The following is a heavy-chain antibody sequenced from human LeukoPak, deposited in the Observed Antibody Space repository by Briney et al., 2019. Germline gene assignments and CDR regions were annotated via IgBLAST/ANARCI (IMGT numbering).Heavy chain of an antibody. D-gene: IGHD3-3*01. J-gene: IGHJ4*02. CDR3: ARVYDRTYCDFWSGYPEAYYFDY. Sequence: GGSLRLSCAASGFTFSSYSMNWVRQAPGKGLEWVSYISSSSSTIYYADSVKGRFTISRDNAKNSLYLQMNSLRAEDTAVYYCARVYDRTYCDFWSGYPEAYYFDYWGQGTLVTVSS. CDR2: ISSSSSTI. V-gene: IGHV3-48*01. CDR1: GFTFSSYS.